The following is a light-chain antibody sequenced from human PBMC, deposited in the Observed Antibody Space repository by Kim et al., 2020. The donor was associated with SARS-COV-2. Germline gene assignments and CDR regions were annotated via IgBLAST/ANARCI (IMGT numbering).Light chain of an antibody. Sequence: SPGERATLSCRASQTVVSNYLAWYQQKPGQAPRLLIYGASSRATGIPDRFSGSGSGTDFTLTVSRLEPEDSAVYYCQQYHSSPRTFGQGTKVGIK. J-gene: IGKJ1*01. CDR3: QQYHSSPRT. CDR1: QTVVSNY. CDR2: GAS. V-gene: IGKV3-20*01.